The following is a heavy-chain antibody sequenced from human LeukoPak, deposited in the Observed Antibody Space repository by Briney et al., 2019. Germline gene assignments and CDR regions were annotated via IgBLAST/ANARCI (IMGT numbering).Heavy chain of an antibody. V-gene: IGHV1-46*01. CDR3: AREARFDYYGSGSYYNGLDY. J-gene: IGHJ4*02. CDR1: GYTFTSYY. Sequence: VSVKVSCKASGYTFTSYYMHWVRQAPGQGLEWMGIINPSGGSTSYAQKFQGRVTMTRDTSTSTVYMELSSLRSEDTAVYYCAREARFDYYGSGSYYNGLDYWGQGTLVTVSS. D-gene: IGHD3-10*01. CDR2: INPSGGST.